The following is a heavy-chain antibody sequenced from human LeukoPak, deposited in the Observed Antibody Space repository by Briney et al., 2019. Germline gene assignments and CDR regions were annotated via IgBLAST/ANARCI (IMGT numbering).Heavy chain of an antibody. D-gene: IGHD1-26*01. CDR2: ISWHSGRI. J-gene: IGHJ4*02. CDR1: GFTFDYYA. V-gene: IGHV3-9*01. CDR3: ARSGANDYGDY. Sequence: PGGSLRLSCAASGFTFDYYAMHWVRQAPGKGLEWVSGISWHSGRIGYADSVKGRFTISRDNAKNSLYLQMNSLRAEDTAVYYCARSGANDYGDYWGQGTLVTVSS.